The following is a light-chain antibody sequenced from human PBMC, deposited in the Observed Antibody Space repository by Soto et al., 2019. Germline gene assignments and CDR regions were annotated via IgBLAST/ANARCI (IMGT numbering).Light chain of an antibody. CDR2: GAS. J-gene: IGKJ4*01. Sequence: EIVLTQSPATLSVSPGERVTLSCRASQSVSDNLAWYQQKPGQAPRILIYGASIRDTDIPARFSGSGSGTEFSLTISRLQSEDFEVYYCQQYNDSPLTFGGGTKVDIK. CDR1: QSVSDN. CDR3: QQYNDSPLT. V-gene: IGKV3D-15*01.